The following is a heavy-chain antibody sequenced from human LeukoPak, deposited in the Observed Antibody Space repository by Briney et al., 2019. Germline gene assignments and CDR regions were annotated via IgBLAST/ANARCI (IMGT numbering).Heavy chain of an antibody. J-gene: IGHJ5*02. Sequence: GGSLRLSCAASGFTFSSYGMSWVRQAPGKGLEWVSAISGSGGSTYYADSVKGRFTISRDNSKNTLYLQMNSLRAEDTAVYYCARGPSSSWYGWFDPWGQGTLVTVSS. V-gene: IGHV3-23*01. CDR1: GFTFSSYG. CDR3: ARGPSSSWYGWFDP. D-gene: IGHD6-13*01. CDR2: ISGSGGST.